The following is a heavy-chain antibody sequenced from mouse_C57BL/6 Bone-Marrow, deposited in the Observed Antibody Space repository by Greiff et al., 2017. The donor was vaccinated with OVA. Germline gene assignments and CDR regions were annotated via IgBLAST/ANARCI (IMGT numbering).Heavy chain of an antibody. CDR1: GFTFSDFY. Sequence: EVKLMDSGGGLVQSGRSLRLSCATSGFTFSDFYMEWVRQAPGKGLEWIAASRNKANDYTTEYSASVKGRFIVSRDTSQSILYLQMNALRAEDTAIYYCARDDYYWYFDVWGTWTTVTVSS. V-gene: IGHV7-1*01. J-gene: IGHJ1*03. CDR3: ARDDYYWYFDV. CDR2: SRNKANDYTT.